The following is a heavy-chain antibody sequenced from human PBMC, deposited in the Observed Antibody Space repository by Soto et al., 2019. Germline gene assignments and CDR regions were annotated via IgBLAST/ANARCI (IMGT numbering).Heavy chain of an antibody. J-gene: IGHJ6*01. D-gene: IGHD5-12*01. Sequence: QVQLVESGGGVVQPGRSLRLSCAASGFTFSSYAMHWVRQAPGKGLEWVAVISYDGSNKYYADSVKGRFTISRDNSKNTLYLQMNSLRAEYTAVYYCARDYYRFNSGYGFSMDVW. CDR3: ARDYYRFNSGYGFSMDV. CDR1: GFTFSSYA. V-gene: IGHV3-30-3*01. CDR2: ISYDGSNK.